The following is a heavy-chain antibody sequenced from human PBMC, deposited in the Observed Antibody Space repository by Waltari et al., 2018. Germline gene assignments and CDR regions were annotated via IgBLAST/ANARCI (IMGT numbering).Heavy chain of an antibody. V-gene: IGHV3-30*18. Sequence: QVQLVESGGGVVQPGRSLRLSCAASGFTFSSYGMHWVRQAPGTGLEGVAVISYDGSNKYYADSVKGRFTISRDNSKNTLYLQMNSLRAEDTAVYYRAKVPFNRNYCGGDCFYYYGMDVWGQGTTVTVSS. CDR2: ISYDGSNK. J-gene: IGHJ6*02. CDR1: GFTFSSYG. CDR3: AKVPFNRNYCGGDCFYYYGMDV. D-gene: IGHD2-21*02.